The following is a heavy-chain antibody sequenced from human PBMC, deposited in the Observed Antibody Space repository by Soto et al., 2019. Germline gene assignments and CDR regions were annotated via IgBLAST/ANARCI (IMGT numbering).Heavy chain of an antibody. CDR1: GGSISSGDYY. D-gene: IGHD3-16*01. Sequence: SETLSLTCTVSGGSISSGDYYWSWIRQPPGKGLEWIGYIYYSGSTYYNPSLKSRVTISVDTSKNQFSLKLSSVTAADTAVYYCARVPRDPWGNGMDVWGQGTTVTVSS. CDR3: ARVPRDPWGNGMDV. CDR2: IYYSGST. V-gene: IGHV4-30-4*01. J-gene: IGHJ6*02.